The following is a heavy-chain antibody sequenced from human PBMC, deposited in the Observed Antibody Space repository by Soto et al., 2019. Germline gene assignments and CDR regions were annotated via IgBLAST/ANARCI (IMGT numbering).Heavy chain of an antibody. D-gene: IGHD3-9*01. V-gene: IGHV1-18*04. Sequence: ASVKVSCKASGYRFTTYRITWVRQAPGRGLEWMGSSSTNSDYRNYAEKFQGRVTMTTDASTTTAYMELRSLTSDDTAVYFCAREDGYCNTTYCSNWFAPWG. CDR2: SSTNSDYR. CDR1: GYRFTTYR. J-gene: IGHJ5*02. CDR3: AREDGYCNTTYCSNWFAP.